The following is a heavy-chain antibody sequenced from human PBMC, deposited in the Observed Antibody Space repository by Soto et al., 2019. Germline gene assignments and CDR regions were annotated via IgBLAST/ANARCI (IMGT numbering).Heavy chain of an antibody. D-gene: IGHD6-13*01. V-gene: IGHV4-4*07. CDR1: VGSISSYY. CDR2: IYTSGSA. CDR3: ARFIGAAAGSNGMDV. Sequence: PSEPLSLTCTVSVGSISSYYWSLIRQPAGKGLEWLGRIYTSGSANYNPSLQSRVTMSVDTAKNQFSRKLRSVTAAHTAVYYCARFIGAAAGSNGMDVWGQGTTVTVSS. J-gene: IGHJ6*02.